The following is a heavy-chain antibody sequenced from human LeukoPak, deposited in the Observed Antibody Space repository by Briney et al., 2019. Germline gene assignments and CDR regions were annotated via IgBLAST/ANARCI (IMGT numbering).Heavy chain of an antibody. Sequence: PGGSLRLSCAASGFTFSSYSMNRVRQAPGKGLEWVSSISSSSSYIYYADSVKGRFTISGDNAKNSLYLQMNSLRAEDTAVYYCAREARYSSSSDNDYWGQGTLVTVSS. CDR3: AREARYSSSSDNDY. J-gene: IGHJ4*02. D-gene: IGHD6-13*01. CDR1: GFTFSSYS. V-gene: IGHV3-21*01. CDR2: ISSSSSYI.